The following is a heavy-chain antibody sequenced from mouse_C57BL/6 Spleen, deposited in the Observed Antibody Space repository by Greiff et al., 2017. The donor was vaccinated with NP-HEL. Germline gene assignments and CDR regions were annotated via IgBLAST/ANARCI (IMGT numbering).Heavy chain of an antibody. CDR3: ARTYYYGSSFLAY. CDR2: IYPGSGNT. D-gene: IGHD1-1*01. J-gene: IGHJ3*01. V-gene: IGHV1-66*01. Sequence: VKLQESGPELVKPGASVKISCKASGYSFTSYYIHWVKQRPGQGLEWIGWIYPGSGNTKYNEKFKGKATLTADTSSSTAYMQLSSLTSEDSAVYYCARTYYYGSSFLAYWGQGTLVTVSA. CDR1: GYSFTSYY.